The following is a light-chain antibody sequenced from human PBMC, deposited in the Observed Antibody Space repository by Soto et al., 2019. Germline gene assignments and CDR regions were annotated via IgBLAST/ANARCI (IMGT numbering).Light chain of an antibody. V-gene: IGLV2-8*01. CDR3: SSYAGGNNYV. J-gene: IGLJ1*01. CDR2: EVS. Sequence: QSSLTQPPSPSGSPGQSVTLSCPGNSSDVGGYNYVSWYQQHPGKAPKLMIYEVSKRPSGVPDRFSGSKSGNTASLTVSGLQAEDEADYYCSSYAGGNNYVFGAGTKVTVL. CDR1: SSDVGGYNY.